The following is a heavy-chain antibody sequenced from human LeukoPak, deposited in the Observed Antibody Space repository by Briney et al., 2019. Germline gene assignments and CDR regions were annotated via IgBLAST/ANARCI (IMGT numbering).Heavy chain of an antibody. D-gene: IGHD3-22*01. Sequence: GRSLRLSCAASGFTFDDYAMHWVRQAPGKGLEWVSGISWNSGSIGYADSVKGRFTISRDNAKSPLYLQMNSLRAEDTAVYYCARSSGYPYFDYWGQGTLVTVSS. CDR3: ARSSGYPYFDY. J-gene: IGHJ4*02. V-gene: IGHV3-9*01. CDR1: GFTFDDYA. CDR2: ISWNSGSI.